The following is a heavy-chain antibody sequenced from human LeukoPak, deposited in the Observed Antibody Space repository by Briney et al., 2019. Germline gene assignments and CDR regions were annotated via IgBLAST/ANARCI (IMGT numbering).Heavy chain of an antibody. V-gene: IGHV3-48*03. CDR1: GFTFSSYE. Sequence: GGSLRLSCAASGFTFSSYEMNWVRQAPGKGLEWISYLSSSGSTIYYADSVKGRFTISRDNAKNSLYLQMNSLRAEDTAVYYCARDRGYYDQDYWGQGTLVTVSS. D-gene: IGHD3-22*01. CDR3: ARDRGYYDQDY. J-gene: IGHJ4*02. CDR2: LSSSGSTI.